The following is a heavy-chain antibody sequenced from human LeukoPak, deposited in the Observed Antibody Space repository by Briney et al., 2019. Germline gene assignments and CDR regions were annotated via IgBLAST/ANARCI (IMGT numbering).Heavy chain of an antibody. CDR2: IYYSGST. D-gene: IGHD6-19*01. CDR3: TNIYVYSSGQKGYYFDY. CDR1: GGSISSSSYY. V-gene: IGHV4-39*01. J-gene: IGHJ4*02. Sequence: SETLSLTCTVSGGSISSSSYYWGWIRQPPGKGLEWIGGIYYSGSTYYNPSLKSRVTISVDTSKNQFSLKLSSVTAADTAVYYCTNIYVYSSGQKGYYFDYWGQGTLVTVSS.